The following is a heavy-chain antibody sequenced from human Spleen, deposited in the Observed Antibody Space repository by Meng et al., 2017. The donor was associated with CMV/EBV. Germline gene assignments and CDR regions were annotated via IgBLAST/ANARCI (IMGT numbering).Heavy chain of an antibody. J-gene: IGHJ5*02. CDR1: FTFSTYW. V-gene: IGHV3-74*01. CDR3: ARVGGYCSSTSCYSWFDP. D-gene: IGHD2-2*02. Sequence: FTFSTYWMHGVRQAPGKGLVWVARLNGDGSSTNYADSVKGRFTISRDNAKNTLYLQMNSLRAEDTAVYYCARVGGYCSSTSCYSWFDPWGQGTLVTVSS. CDR2: LNGDGSST.